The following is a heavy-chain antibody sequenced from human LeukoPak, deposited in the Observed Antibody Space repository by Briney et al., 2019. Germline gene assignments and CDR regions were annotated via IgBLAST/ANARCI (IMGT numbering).Heavy chain of an antibody. CDR2: INSDGSST. Sequence: GGSLRLSCAASGFTFSSYWMHWVRQAPGKGLVWVSRINSDGSSTSYADSVKGRFTISRDNAKNTLYLQMNSLRAEHTAVYYCARDQALYSGYDQFDYWGQGTLVTVSS. CDR3: ARDQALYSGYDQFDY. V-gene: IGHV3-74*01. D-gene: IGHD5-12*01. J-gene: IGHJ4*02. CDR1: GFTFSSYW.